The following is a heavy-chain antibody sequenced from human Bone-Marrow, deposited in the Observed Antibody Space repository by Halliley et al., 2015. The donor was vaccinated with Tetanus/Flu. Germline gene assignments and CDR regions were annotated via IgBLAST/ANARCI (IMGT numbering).Heavy chain of an antibody. V-gene: IGHV3-33*01. J-gene: IGHJ3*02. CDR3: ARMGADDAFDI. CDR2: IWYDGTTK. CDR1: GFTFASYG. Sequence: SGFTFASYGMHWVRQAPGKGLEWVAVIWYDGTTKYYADSVKGRFTISRDNSKNTLYLQMNSLRAEDTAVYYCARMGADDAFDIWGQGTMVTVSS.